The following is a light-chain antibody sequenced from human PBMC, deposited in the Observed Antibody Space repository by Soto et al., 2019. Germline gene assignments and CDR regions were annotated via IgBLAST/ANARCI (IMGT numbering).Light chain of an antibody. CDR3: VLYLGSGFSV. Sequence: QTVVTQDPSFSVSPGGTVTLTCGLSSGSVSTSYYPSWYQQTPGQPPRTLIYNTNIRSSGVPDRFSGSILGNKAALTITGAQAHDESDYYCVLYLGSGFSVFGGGTKLTVL. J-gene: IGLJ2*01. CDR2: NTN. V-gene: IGLV8-61*01. CDR1: SGSVSTSYY.